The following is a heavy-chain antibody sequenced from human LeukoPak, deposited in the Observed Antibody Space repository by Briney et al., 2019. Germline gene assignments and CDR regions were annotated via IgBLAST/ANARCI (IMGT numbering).Heavy chain of an antibody. V-gene: IGHV3-23*01. Sequence: PGGSLRLSCAASGFSFGSNAMSWVRPAPGKGLVWVSGIGGDGGTHYTASVKGRFSISRDNSKNTLYLQMNSLRAEDTAIYYCAKDSRYSGNIKAFDIWGQGPMVTVSS. D-gene: IGHD1-26*01. J-gene: IGHJ3*02. CDR1: GFSFGSNA. CDR3: AKDSRYSGNIKAFDI. CDR2: IGGDGGT.